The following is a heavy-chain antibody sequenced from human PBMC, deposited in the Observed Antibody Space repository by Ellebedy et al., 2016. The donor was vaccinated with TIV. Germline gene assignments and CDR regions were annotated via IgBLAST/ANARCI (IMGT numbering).Heavy chain of an antibody. D-gene: IGHD2-2*01. Sequence: GESLKISCKGSGYSFTSYWISWVRQMPGKGLEWMGRIDPSDSYTNYSPSFQGHVTISADKSISTAYLQWSSLKASDTAMYYCARLPVVVPAAMEFDYWGQGTLVTVSS. CDR3: ARLPVVVPAAMEFDY. V-gene: IGHV5-10-1*01. CDR2: IDPSDSYT. J-gene: IGHJ4*02. CDR1: GYSFTSYW.